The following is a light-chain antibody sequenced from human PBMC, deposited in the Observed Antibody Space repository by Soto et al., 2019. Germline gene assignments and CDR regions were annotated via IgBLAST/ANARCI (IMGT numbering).Light chain of an antibody. J-gene: IGKJ2*01. Sequence: DIVLTQSPGTLSLSPGERATLSCRASQSVSSSSLAWYQQKPGQTPRLLIYGASTRATGIPDRFSGSGSGTDFTLTISRLEPEDFEVYYCQHNGNSLYTFGPGTKLEIK. V-gene: IGKV3-20*01. CDR2: GAS. CDR3: QHNGNSLYT. CDR1: QSVSSSS.